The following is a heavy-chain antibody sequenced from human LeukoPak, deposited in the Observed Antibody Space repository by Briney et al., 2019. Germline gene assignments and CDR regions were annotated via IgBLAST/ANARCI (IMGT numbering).Heavy chain of an antibody. CDR3: ARGHSSSWYEH. Sequence: ASVKVSCKASGYTFTSYDINWVRQATGQGLEWMGWMNPNSGNTGCTQKFQGRVTMTRNTSISTAYMELSSLRSEDTAVYYCARGHSSSWYEHWGQGTLVTVSS. V-gene: IGHV1-8*01. J-gene: IGHJ1*01. CDR2: MNPNSGNT. D-gene: IGHD6-13*01. CDR1: GYTFTSYD.